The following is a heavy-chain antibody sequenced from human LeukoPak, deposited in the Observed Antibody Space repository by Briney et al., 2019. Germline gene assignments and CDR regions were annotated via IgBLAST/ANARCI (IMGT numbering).Heavy chain of an antibody. J-gene: IGHJ4*02. CDR1: GYSFTSYW. D-gene: IGHD5-18*01. Sequence: GESLKISCKDSGYSFTSYWIGWVRQMPVKGLEWMGIIYSGDSDTRYSPSFQGQVTISADKSINTAYLQWSSLKASDTAIYYCARRGEAMDPFDYWGQGTLVTVSS. CDR2: IYSGDSDT. V-gene: IGHV5-51*01. CDR3: ARRGEAMDPFDY.